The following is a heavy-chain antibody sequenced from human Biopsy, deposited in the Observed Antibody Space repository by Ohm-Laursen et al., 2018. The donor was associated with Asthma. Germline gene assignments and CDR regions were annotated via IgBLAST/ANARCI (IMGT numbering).Heavy chain of an antibody. J-gene: IGHJ5*02. Sequence: SQTLSLTCTVSGGSIRSHDWTWIRLPPGKGLEWFGFIHYSGSTSYNPSLKGGVTISVDTSKNQFSLKLSSVTAADTAVYYCARASVAASSNWFDPWGQGTLVTVSS. CDR2: IHYSGST. D-gene: IGHD6-19*01. V-gene: IGHV4-30-4*08. CDR1: GGSIRSHD. CDR3: ARASVAASSNWFDP.